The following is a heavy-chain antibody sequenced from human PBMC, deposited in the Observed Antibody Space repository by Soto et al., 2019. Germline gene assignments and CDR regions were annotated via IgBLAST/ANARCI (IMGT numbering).Heavy chain of an antibody. D-gene: IGHD1-20*01. V-gene: IGHV3-30-3*01. J-gene: IGHJ5*02. Sequence: PGGSLRLSCAASGFSFSDHAMHWVRRAPGKGLEWVALVAHDGTSKYYAGSVKGRFTISSDKSSNTLFLQMDSLDTEDTAVYYCARDTRITGIVADIDLWGRGTLVTVSS. CDR3: ARDTRITGIVADIDL. CDR1: GFSFSDHA. CDR2: VAHDGTSK.